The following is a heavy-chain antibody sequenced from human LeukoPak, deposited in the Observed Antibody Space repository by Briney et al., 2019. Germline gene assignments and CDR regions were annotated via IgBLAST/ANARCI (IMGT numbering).Heavy chain of an antibody. CDR2: INQDGRAT. CDR1: GFTFSSYW. J-gene: IGHJ4*02. Sequence: GGSLRLSCAASGFTFSSYWMNWVRQTPRGGLEWGANINQDGRATYYVHSVKGRFTISRDNARRSLYLQMNSLRAEDTAVYYCARDLFSYGANQDDFWGQGTLVTVSS. CDR3: ARDLFSYGANQDDF. V-gene: IGHV3-7*01. D-gene: IGHD5-18*01.